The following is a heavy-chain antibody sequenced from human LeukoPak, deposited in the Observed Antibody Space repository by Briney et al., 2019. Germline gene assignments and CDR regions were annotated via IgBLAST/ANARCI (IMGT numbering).Heavy chain of an antibody. CDR2: FDPEDGET. J-gene: IGHJ4*02. Sequence: AAVTVSCKVCGYTLTELSMHWVGQARGKGVDGMGSFDPEDGETINEQKFQGRVTMTEDTSTDTAYMELSSLRSEDTAVYYCATVEAAAGLSYFAYWGQGTLVTVSS. CDR3: ATVEAAAGLSYFAY. V-gene: IGHV1-24*01. D-gene: IGHD6-13*01. CDR1: GYTLTELS.